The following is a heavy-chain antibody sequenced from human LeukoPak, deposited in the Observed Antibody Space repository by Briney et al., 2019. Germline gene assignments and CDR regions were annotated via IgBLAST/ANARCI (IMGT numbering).Heavy chain of an antibody. CDR2: INPNSGGT. V-gene: IGHV1-2*02. D-gene: IGHD6-13*01. CDR3: ARGDSSSWYYFDY. Sequence: EASVKVSCKASGYTFTGYYMHWVRHAPGQGLEWMIWINPNSGGTNYAQTFQGRVTMTRDTSISTAYMELSRLRSDDTAVYYCARGDSSSWYYFDYWGQGTLVTVSS. J-gene: IGHJ4*02. CDR1: GYTFTGYY.